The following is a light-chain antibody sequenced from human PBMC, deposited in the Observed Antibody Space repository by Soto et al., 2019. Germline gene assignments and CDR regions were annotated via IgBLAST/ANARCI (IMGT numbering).Light chain of an antibody. CDR3: SSYTSSSTRV. J-gene: IGLJ1*01. V-gene: IGLV2-14*01. Sequence: QSALTQPASVSGSPGQSITISCTGTSSDVGGYNYVSWYQHHPGKAPKLMIYEVSNRPSGVSNRFSGSKSCNTASLTISGLQAEDEADYYCSSYTSSSTRVFGNWTKLTVL. CDR2: EVS. CDR1: SSDVGGYNY.